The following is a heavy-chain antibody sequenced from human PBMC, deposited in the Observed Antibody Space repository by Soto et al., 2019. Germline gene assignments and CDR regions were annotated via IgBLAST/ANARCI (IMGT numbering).Heavy chain of an antibody. CDR1: GGSFSDYQ. CDR2: INHGGST. Sequence: SETLSLTCAVYGGSFSDYQWSWIRQPPGKGLEWIGEINHGGSTNYNPSLEGRVTISVDTSKNQFSLNLNSVTAADTAVYYCARDVDQQLLRYWGQRSLVTVSS. J-gene: IGHJ4*02. CDR3: ARDVDQQLLRY. V-gene: IGHV4-34*01. D-gene: IGHD6-13*01.